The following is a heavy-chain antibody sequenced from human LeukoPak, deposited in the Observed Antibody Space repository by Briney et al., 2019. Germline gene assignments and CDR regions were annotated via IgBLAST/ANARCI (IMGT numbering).Heavy chain of an antibody. J-gene: IGHJ4*02. CDR1: GFIFSSYW. V-gene: IGHV3-7*03. CDR3: ANGGEDTAMAPWSGPSAVFH. D-gene: IGHD5-18*01. Sequence: GGSLRLSCAASGFIFSSYWMSWVRQAPGKGLEWVTNIKKDGSEKHYVVSVKGRFTISRDNAKNSLYLQMNSLRAEDTAVYYCANGGEDTAMAPWSGPSAVFHWGQGTLVTVSS. CDR2: IKKDGSEK.